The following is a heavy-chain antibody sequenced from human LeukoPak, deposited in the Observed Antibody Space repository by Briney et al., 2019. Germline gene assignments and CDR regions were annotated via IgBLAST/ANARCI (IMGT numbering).Heavy chain of an antibody. CDR2: IRNKADSSTT. CDR3: ARGRVPASLDS. V-gene: IGHV3-72*01. CDR1: GFIFSDHY. J-gene: IGHJ4*02. D-gene: IGHD3-10*01. Sequence: GGSLRLPCAASGFIFSDHYMHWVRQAPGKGLEWVGRIRNKADSSTTEYTASVKGRFIISRDDSKNSLSLQMNSLKTEDTAVYYCARGRVPASLDSWGQGTLVTVSS.